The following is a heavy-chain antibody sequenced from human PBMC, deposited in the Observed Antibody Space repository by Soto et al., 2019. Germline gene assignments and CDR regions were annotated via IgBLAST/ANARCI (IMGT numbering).Heavy chain of an antibody. CDR1: GFTFDDYA. CDR3: AKDKDYGDYDAFDI. Sequence: GGSLRLSCAASGFTFDDYAMHWVRQAPGKGLEWVSGISWNSGSIGYADSVKGRFTISRDNAKNSLYLQMNSLRAEDTALYYCAKDKDYGDYDAFDIWGQGTMVTVSS. CDR2: ISWNSGSI. J-gene: IGHJ3*02. V-gene: IGHV3-9*01. D-gene: IGHD4-17*01.